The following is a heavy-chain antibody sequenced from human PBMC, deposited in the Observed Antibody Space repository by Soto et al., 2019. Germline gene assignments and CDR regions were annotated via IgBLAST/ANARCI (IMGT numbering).Heavy chain of an antibody. CDR3: ARTYYYDSSGYY. CDR1: GGSISSSSYY. V-gene: IGHV4-39*01. D-gene: IGHD3-22*01. J-gene: IGHJ4*02. CDR2: IYYSGST. Sequence: SETLSLTCTVSGGSISSSSYYWGWIRQPPGKGLEWIGSIYYSGSTYYNPSLKIRVTISVDTSKTQFSLKLSSVTAADTAVYYCARTYYYDSSGYYWGQGTLVTVSS.